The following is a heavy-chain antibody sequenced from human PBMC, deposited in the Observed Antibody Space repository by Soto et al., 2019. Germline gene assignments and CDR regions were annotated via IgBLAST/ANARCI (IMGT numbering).Heavy chain of an antibody. Sequence: PSETLSLTCTASGGSISSSSYYWGWIRQPPGKGLEWIGSIYYSGSTYYNPSLKSRVTMSVDTSKNQFSLKLSSVTAADTAVYSCARLVTAAGKNDYFDYWGQGTLVTVSS. D-gene: IGHD6-13*01. J-gene: IGHJ4*02. CDR2: IYYSGST. V-gene: IGHV4-39*01. CDR3: ARLVTAAGKNDYFDY. CDR1: GGSISSSSYY.